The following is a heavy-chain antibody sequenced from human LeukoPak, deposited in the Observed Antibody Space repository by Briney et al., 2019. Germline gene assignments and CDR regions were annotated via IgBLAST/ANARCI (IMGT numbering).Heavy chain of an antibody. D-gene: IGHD2-2*01. CDR2: ISGSGGST. CDR1: GFTFSSYA. V-gene: IGHV3-23*01. J-gene: IGHJ4*02. CDR3: AKRGIVVVPAAMALGY. Sequence: TGGSLRLSCAASGFTFSSYAMSWVRQAPGKGLEWVSAISGSGGSTYYADSVKGRFTISRDNSKNTLYLQMNSLRAEDTAVYYCAKRGIVVVPAAMALGYWGQGTLVTVSS.